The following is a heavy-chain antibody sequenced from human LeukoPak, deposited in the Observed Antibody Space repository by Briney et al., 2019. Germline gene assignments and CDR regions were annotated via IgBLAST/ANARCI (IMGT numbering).Heavy chain of an antibody. V-gene: IGHV3-21*01. CDR2: ISSTSSYI. Sequence: GGSLRLSCAASGLPYSTYTMHWVRQAPGKGLEWVSSISSTSSYIYYADSVRGRFTISRDNAKNSLYLQMNSLRAEDTAVYFCARAREMGSSWPTDYWGQGTLVTVSS. D-gene: IGHD6-13*01. CDR3: ARAREMGSSWPTDY. J-gene: IGHJ4*02. CDR1: GLPYSTYT.